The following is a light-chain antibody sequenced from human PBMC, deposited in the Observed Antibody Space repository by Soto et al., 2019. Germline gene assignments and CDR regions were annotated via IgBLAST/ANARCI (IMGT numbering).Light chain of an antibody. J-gene: IGLJ2*01. CDR2: GNS. CDR1: SSNIGAGYD. V-gene: IGLV1-40*01. Sequence: SALTQPPSVSGAPGQRVTISCTGSSSNIGAGYDVHWYQQLPGTAPKLLIYGNSNRPSGVPDRFSGSKSGTSASLAITGLQAEDEADYYCQSYDSSLSGSVFGGGTKSPS. CDR3: QSYDSSLSGSV.